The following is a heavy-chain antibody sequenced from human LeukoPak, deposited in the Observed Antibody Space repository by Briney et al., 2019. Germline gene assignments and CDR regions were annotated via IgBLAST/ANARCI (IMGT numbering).Heavy chain of an antibody. J-gene: IGHJ4*02. CDR2: IYYSGNT. CDR1: GGSISSSSYY. Sequence: PSETLSLTCTVSGGSISSSSYYWGWVRQPPGKGLEWIGSIYYSGNTYYNPHNPSLKSRVTMSLDTSKNQYSLRLSPVTAADTAVYYCARHGGPPYGSSWLNFDYWGQGTLVTVSS. CDR3: ARHGGPPYGSSWLNFDY. V-gene: IGHV4-39*01. D-gene: IGHD6-13*01.